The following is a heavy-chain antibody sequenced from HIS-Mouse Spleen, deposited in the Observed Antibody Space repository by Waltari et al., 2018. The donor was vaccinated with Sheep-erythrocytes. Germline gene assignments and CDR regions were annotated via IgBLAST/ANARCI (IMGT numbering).Heavy chain of an antibody. CDR3: AKDIGTGLSYGMDV. CDR2: ISWNSGSI. D-gene: IGHD1-1*01. CDR1: GFTFDDYA. V-gene: IGHV3-9*01. Sequence: EVQLVESGGGLVQPGRSLRLSCAASGFTFDDYAMHWVRRAPGSGRWWVSGISWNSGSIGYAASVKGRFTISRDNAKNSLYLQMNSLRAEDTALYYCAKDIGTGLSYGMDVWGQGTTVTVSS. J-gene: IGHJ6*02.